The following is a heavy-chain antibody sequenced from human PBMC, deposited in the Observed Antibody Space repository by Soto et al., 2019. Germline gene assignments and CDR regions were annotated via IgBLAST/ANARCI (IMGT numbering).Heavy chain of an antibody. CDR2: ISRSSVI. CDR3: VRDPDSLDY. CDR1: GFTFSSFS. V-gene: IGHV3-48*01. J-gene: IGHJ4*02. Sequence: GGPLRLSCAASGFTFSSFSMNWVRQAPGTGLELVAYISRSSVIHYADSVKVRFTISRDNVKNLLYLQMNSLSVEDTAVYYCVRDPDSLDYWGQGTLVTVSS.